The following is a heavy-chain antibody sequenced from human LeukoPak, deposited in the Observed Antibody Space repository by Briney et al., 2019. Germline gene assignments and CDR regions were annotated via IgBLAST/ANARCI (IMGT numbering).Heavy chain of an antibody. CDR3: ARVTAAGTADDAFDI. CDR2: INHSGST. CDR1: GGSFSGYY. D-gene: IGHD6-13*01. J-gene: IGHJ3*02. Sequence: PSETLSLTCAAYGGSFSGYYWSWIRQPPGKGLEWIGEINHSGSTNYNPSLKSRVTISVDTSKNQFSLKLSSVTAADTAVYYCARVTAAGTADDAFDIWGQGTMVTVSS. V-gene: IGHV4-34*01.